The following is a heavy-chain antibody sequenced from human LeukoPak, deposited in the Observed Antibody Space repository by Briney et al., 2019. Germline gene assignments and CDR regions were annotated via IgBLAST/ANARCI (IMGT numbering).Heavy chain of an antibody. CDR1: GDSISRGRYY. CDR2: IYASGKT. Sequence: SETLSLTCTVSGDSISRGRYYWSWVRQPAGKELEWIGRIYASGKTDYNPYTPSLKSRVTMSIDTSKNHFSLKLTSVTAADTATYYCARETSLAGFASGLGFNYWGQGILVTVSS. J-gene: IGHJ4*02. CDR3: ARETSLAGFASGLGFNY. D-gene: IGHD6-19*01. V-gene: IGHV4-61*02.